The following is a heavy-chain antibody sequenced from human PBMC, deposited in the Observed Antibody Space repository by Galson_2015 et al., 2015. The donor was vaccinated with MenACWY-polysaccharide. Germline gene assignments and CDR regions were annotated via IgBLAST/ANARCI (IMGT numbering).Heavy chain of an antibody. V-gene: IGHV3-23*05. D-gene: IGHD5-24*01. Sequence: SLRLSCAASGFTFSTCAMNWVRQTPGKGLEWVSGINNSGVTTNYADSVKGRFTISRDNSKNTLYLQMTSLRADDTAVYYCAKQAGKDGYKYVFDIWGQGTMVTVSS. CDR2: INNSGVTT. CDR1: GFTFSTCA. CDR3: AKQAGKDGYKYVFDI. J-gene: IGHJ3*02.